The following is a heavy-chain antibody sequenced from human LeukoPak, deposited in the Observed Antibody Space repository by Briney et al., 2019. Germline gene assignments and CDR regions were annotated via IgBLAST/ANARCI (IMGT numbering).Heavy chain of an antibody. V-gene: IGHV4-30-4*01. CDR2: IYYSGGT. D-gene: IGHD6-19*01. Sequence: SQTLSLTCTVSGGSISSGDYYWSWIRQPPGKGLEWIGYIYYSGGTNYNPSLKSRVTISVDTSKNQFSLKLSSVTAADTAVYYCARGGWYPESFQHWGQGALVTVSS. CDR3: ARGGWYPESFQH. J-gene: IGHJ1*01. CDR1: GGSISSGDYY.